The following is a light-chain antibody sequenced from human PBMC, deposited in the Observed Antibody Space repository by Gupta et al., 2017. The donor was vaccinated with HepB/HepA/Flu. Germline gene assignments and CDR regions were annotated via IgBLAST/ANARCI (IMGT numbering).Light chain of an antibody. CDR3: QQYNDWPRS. V-gene: IGKV3-15*01. Sequence: EIVMTQSPVTLSVSPGERATLSCRASQSVSSNLAWYQQKPGQAPRLLIYGASTRAIGIPARFSGSGSGTEFTLTISSLQSEDFAVYYCQQYNDWPRSFGQGTKLEIK. CDR1: QSVSSN. J-gene: IGKJ2*04. CDR2: GAS.